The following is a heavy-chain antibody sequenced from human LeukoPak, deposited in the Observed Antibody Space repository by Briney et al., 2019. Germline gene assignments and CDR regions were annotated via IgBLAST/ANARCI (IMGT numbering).Heavy chain of an antibody. D-gene: IGHD3-16*01. CDR2: ISWNSGSI. Sequence: PGGSLRLSCAASGFTFDDYAMHWVRQAPGKGLEWVSGISWNSGSIGYADSVKGRFSISRDNAKNSLYLQMNGLRAEDTALYYCAKDLRRNMITFGGPPAGSFDYWGQGTLVTVSS. CDR3: AKDLRRNMITFGGPPAGSFDY. J-gene: IGHJ4*02. V-gene: IGHV3-9*01. CDR1: GFTFDDYA.